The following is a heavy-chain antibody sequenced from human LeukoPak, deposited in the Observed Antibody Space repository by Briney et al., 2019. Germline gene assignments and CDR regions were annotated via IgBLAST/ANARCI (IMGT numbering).Heavy chain of an antibody. V-gene: IGHV3-74*01. CDR1: GFTLSDYW. CDR3: ALMDV. CDR2: ISSDGSWT. J-gene: IGHJ6*03. Sequence: GGSLRLSCGASGFTLSDYWMHWVCQAPGKGLVWVSRISSDGSWTSYADSVKGRFTISRDNAKNTLYLQMNSLRAEDTAVYYCALMDVWGKGTTVTISS.